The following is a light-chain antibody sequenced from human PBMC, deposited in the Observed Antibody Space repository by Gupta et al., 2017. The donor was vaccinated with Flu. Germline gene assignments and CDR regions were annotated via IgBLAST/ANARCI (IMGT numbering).Light chain of an antibody. V-gene: IGLV7-43*01. CDR1: TGAVASDDY. Sequence: QTVVTQEPSLTVSPGGTVTLTCASSTGAVASDDYLGWFQQKPEQAPKSLIFSTTHKHSWTPARFSGSVLGGKAALTLSNVQPEDEADYYCLLYYDGAWVFGGGTKLTVL. CDR2: STT. J-gene: IGLJ3*02. CDR3: LLYYDGAWV.